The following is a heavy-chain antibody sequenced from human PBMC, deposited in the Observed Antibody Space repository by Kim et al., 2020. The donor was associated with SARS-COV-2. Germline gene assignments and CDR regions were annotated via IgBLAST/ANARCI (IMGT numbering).Heavy chain of an antibody. Sequence: GGSLRLSCAASGFTFSSYGMHWVRQAPGKGLEWVAVIWYDGSNKYYADSVKGRFTISRDNSKNTLYLQMNSLRAEDTAVYYCARAGGGYSMGGIDYWGQGTLVTVSS. CDR2: IWYDGSNK. V-gene: IGHV3-33*01. D-gene: IGHD4-4*01. CDR1: GFTFSSYG. J-gene: IGHJ4*02. CDR3: ARAGGGYSMGGIDY.